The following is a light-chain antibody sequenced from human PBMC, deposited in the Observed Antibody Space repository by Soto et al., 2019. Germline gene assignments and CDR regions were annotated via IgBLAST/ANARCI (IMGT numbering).Light chain of an antibody. V-gene: IGKV3-11*01. CDR1: QSVSRY. CDR2: DAY. CDR3: QQRSNWPPIT. Sequence: EIVLAQSPGTLSLSPGERATLSCRASQSVSRYLAWYQQKPGQAPRLLIYDAYNRATGIPARFSGSGSGTDFTLTISSLEPEDFAVYYCQQRSNWPPITCGQGTRLEIK. J-gene: IGKJ5*01.